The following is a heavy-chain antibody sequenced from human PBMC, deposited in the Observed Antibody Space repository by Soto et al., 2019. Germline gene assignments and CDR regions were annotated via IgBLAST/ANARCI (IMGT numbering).Heavy chain of an antibody. CDR3: ARDPYGDYYYYYGMDV. Sequence: PGGSLRLSCAASGFTFSSYWMSWVRQAPGKGLEWVANIKQDGSEKYYVDSVKGRFTISRDNAKNSLYLQMNSLRAEDTAVYYCARDPYGDYYYYYGMDVWGQGTTVTVSS. CDR2: IKQDGSEK. J-gene: IGHJ6*02. D-gene: IGHD4-17*01. CDR1: GFTFSSYW. V-gene: IGHV3-7*01.